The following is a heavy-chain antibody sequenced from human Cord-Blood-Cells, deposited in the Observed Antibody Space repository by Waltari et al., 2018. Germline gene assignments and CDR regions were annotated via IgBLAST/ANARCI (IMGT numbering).Heavy chain of an antibody. CDR2: SIGSSSYI. D-gene: IGHD6-6*01. CDR3: ARDGIAAR. CDR1: GFTFSSYS. J-gene: IGHJ4*02. V-gene: IGHV3-21*01. Sequence: EVQLVESGGGLVKPGGSLRLSGAASGFTFSSYSMTWVRQAPGRVLESVSASIGSSSYISYADSVNCRFAVSGDNAQNSLYLHMASLRADDTAVSCCARDGIAARWGQGPLVTVSS.